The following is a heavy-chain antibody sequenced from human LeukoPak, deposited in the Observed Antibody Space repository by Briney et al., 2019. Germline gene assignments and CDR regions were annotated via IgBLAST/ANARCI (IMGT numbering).Heavy chain of an antibody. CDR3: ARKNGLDY. J-gene: IGHJ4*02. V-gene: IGHV3-7*01. CDR1: GFTFSSYW. Sequence: GGSLRLSCVASGFTFSSYWMSWVRQAPGKGLEWVANIKQDGSEKYYVDSVKGRFTISRDNAKNSLYLQMNSLRAEDTAVYDCARKNGLDYWGQGTLVTVSS. CDR2: IKQDGSEK.